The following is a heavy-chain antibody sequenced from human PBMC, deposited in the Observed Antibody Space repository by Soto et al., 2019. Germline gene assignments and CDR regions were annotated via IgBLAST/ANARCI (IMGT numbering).Heavy chain of an antibody. CDR2: IIPILGIA. D-gene: IGHD3-10*01. CDR1: GGTFSSYT. CDR3: AREWIGEGIDY. V-gene: IGHV1-69*08. J-gene: IGHJ4*02. Sequence: QVQLVQSGAEVKKPGSSVKVSCKASGGTFSSYTISWVRQAPGQGLEWMGRIIPILGIANYAQKFQGRVTXTXXKSTSTAYMELSSLRSEDTAVYYCAREWIGEGIDYWGQGTLVTVSS.